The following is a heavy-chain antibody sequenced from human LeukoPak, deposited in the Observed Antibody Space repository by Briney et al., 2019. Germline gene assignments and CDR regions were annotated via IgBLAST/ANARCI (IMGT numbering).Heavy chain of an antibody. Sequence: PGGSLRLSCAASGFTFSDYYMTWIRQAPGKGLEWVSAISGSGGSTYYADSVKGRFTISRDNAKNSLYLQMNSLRAEDTAVYYCTRDLMSSISRGWFDPWGQGTLVIVSS. V-gene: IGHV3-11*04. J-gene: IGHJ5*02. D-gene: IGHD2-2*01. CDR1: GFTFSDYY. CDR2: ISGSGGST. CDR3: TRDLMSSISRGWFDP.